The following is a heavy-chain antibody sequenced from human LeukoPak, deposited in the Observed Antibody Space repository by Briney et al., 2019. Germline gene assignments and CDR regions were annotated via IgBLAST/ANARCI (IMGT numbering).Heavy chain of an antibody. Sequence: PGGSLRPSCAASGFIFTPYEMNWVRQAPGKGLEWVGRIKSKTDGGTTDYAAPVKGRFTISRDDSKNTLYLQTNSLKTEDTALYYCTTAGVNWGQGTLVTVSS. CDR2: IKSKTDGGTT. J-gene: IGHJ4*02. V-gene: IGHV3-15*01. CDR3: TTAGVN. CDR1: GFIFTPYE. D-gene: IGHD2-21*01.